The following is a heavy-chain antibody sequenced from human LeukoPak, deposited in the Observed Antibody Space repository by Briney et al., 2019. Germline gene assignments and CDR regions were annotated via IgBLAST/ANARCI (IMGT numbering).Heavy chain of an antibody. CDR1: GYTFTSYG. CDR2: ISAYNGNT. D-gene: IGHD3-9*01. CDR3: ARDLSYDILTGIFDY. Sequence: ASVKVSCKASGYTFTSYGISWVRQAPGQGLEWMGWISAYNGNTNYAQKPQGRVTMTTDTSTSTAYMELRSLRSDDTAVYYCARDLSYDILTGIFDYWGQGTLVTVSS. V-gene: IGHV1-18*01. J-gene: IGHJ4*02.